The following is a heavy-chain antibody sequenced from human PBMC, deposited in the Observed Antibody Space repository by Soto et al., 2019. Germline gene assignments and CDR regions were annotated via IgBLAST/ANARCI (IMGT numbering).Heavy chain of an antibody. V-gene: IGHV1-69*06. D-gene: IGHD3-22*01. CDR2: IIPIFGTA. Sequence: QVQLVQSGAEVKKPGSSVKVSCKASGGTFSSYAISWVRQAPGQGLEWMGGIIPIFGTANYAQKFHGRVTITADKTRSTASMELSSLRSEDTAVYYCARSPSDGGYYDSSGCWNFDCWGQGTLVTVSS. CDR1: GGTFSSYA. J-gene: IGHJ4*02. CDR3: ARSPSDGGYYDSSGCWNFDC.